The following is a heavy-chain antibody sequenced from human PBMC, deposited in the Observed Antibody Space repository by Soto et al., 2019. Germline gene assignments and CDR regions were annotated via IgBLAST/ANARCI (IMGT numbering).Heavy chain of an antibody. CDR1: GGASSRCY. Sequence: PSDALSLTSAVYGGASSRCYWSCSREPPGKGLDRIGEINHSGSTHYNASLKSRVTISVDTSKNQFSLKLSSVNAADTAVYYCARVRGNGYLQYCYYGMEVWGQVTTVIV. V-gene: IGHV4-34*01. J-gene: IGHJ6*02. CDR3: ARVRGNGYLQYCYYGMEV. CDR2: INHSGST. D-gene: IGHD5-18*01.